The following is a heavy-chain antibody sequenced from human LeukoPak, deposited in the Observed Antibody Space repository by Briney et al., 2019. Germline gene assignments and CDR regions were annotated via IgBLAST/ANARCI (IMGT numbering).Heavy chain of an antibody. D-gene: IGHD3-22*01. CDR3: ARDAPPYYYDSSGYPDAFDI. CDR2: ISSSSSTI. V-gene: IGHV3-48*01. J-gene: IGHJ3*02. CDR1: GFTFSSYS. Sequence: GGFLRLSCAASGFTFSSYSMNWVRQAPGKGLEWVSYISSSSSTIYYADSVKGRFTISRDNAKNSLYLQMNSLRAEDTAVYYCARDAPPYYYDSSGYPDAFDIWGQGTMVTVSS.